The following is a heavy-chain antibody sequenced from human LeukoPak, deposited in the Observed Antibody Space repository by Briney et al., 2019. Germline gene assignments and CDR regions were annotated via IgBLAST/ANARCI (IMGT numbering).Heavy chain of an antibody. CDR2: IYYSGST. D-gene: IGHD1-26*01. J-gene: IGHJ3*02. V-gene: IGHV4-30-4*08. CDR3: AKVVGATWAFDI. CDR1: GGSISSGDYY. Sequence: SETLSLTCTVSGGSISSGDYYWSWIRQPPGKGLEWIGYIYYSGSTYYNPSLKSRVTISVDTSKNQSSLKLSSVTAADTAVYYCAKVVGATWAFDIWGQGTMVTVSS.